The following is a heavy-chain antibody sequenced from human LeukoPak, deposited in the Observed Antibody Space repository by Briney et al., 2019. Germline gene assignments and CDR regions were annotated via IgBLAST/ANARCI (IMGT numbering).Heavy chain of an antibody. CDR2: IYPGDSDT. Sequence: GESLKISCKGSGYSFTSYWIGWVRQMPGKGLEWMGIIYPGDSDTRYSPSFQGQVTIPADKSISTAYLQWSSLKASDTAMYYCARHLGICSGGSCYHNWFDPWGQGTLVTVS. V-gene: IGHV5-51*01. J-gene: IGHJ5*02. CDR1: GYSFTSYW. CDR3: ARHLGICSGGSCYHNWFDP. D-gene: IGHD2-15*01.